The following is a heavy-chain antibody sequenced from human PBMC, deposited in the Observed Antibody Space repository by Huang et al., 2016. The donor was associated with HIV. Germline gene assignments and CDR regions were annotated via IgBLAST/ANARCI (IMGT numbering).Heavy chain of an antibody. V-gene: IGHV3-74*02. J-gene: IGHJ4*01. CDR3: VRAREKGYDFWSGYRY. D-gene: IGHD3-3*01. CDR2: IESDGSST. CDR1: GFIFSDYW. Sequence: EVELAESGGGSVRPGQSLRLSCVGFGFIFSDYWVHWVRQIPGKGLMWVASIESDGSSTSYSDSVKGLFTIYRYNASNTVYLQMSSLRVDDTAVYYCVRAREKGYDFWSGYRYWGQGAQVTVSS.